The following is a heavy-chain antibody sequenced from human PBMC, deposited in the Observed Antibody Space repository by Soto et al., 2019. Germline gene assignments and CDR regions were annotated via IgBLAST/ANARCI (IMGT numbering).Heavy chain of an antibody. J-gene: IGHJ3*01. D-gene: IGHD3-10*01. CDR1: GYSISSGGYS. CDR3: AKRGATRGFGAFDV. CDR2: FYHPGSP. V-gene: IGHV4-30-2*01. Sequence: QLQLQESGSRLVKPSQTLSLTCAVSGYSISSGGYSWSWIRQTPEKGLEWIGYFYHPGSPYYNPSLQSRVTISVDTSKNQFSLNLTSVTAADTAVYYCAKRGATRGFGAFDVWGHGTMVTVSS.